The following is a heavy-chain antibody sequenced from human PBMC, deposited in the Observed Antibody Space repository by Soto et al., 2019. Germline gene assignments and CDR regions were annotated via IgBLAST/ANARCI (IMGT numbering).Heavy chain of an antibody. CDR3: ARGLRYEHYYDMDV. V-gene: IGHV5-51*01. J-gene: IGHJ6*02. CDR2: IYPGDSDT. Sequence: GESLKISCKGSGYRFTSYWIGWVRQMPGKGLEWMGLIYPGDSDTRYSPSFSGQVTISADKSITTAFLQWCSVKASATAMYYCARGLRYEHYYDMDVWDQGTAVTVS. D-gene: IGHD5-12*01. CDR1: GYRFTSYW.